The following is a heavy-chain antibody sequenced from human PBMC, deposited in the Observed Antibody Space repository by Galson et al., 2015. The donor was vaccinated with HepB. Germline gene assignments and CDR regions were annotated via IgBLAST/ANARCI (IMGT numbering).Heavy chain of an antibody. V-gene: IGHV7-4-1*02. Sequence: SVKVSCKASGYTFTSYGISWVRQAPGQGLEWMGWINTNTGNPTYAQGFTGRFVFSLDTSVSTAYLQISSLKAEDTAVYYCARNGDSGSYYNFDYWGQGTLVTVSS. CDR1: GYTFTSYG. J-gene: IGHJ4*02. D-gene: IGHD1-26*01. CDR2: INTNTGNP. CDR3: ARNGDSGSYYNFDY.